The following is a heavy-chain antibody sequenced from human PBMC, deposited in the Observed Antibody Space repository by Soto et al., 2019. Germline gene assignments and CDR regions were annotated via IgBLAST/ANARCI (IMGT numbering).Heavy chain of an antibody. J-gene: IGHJ5*02. CDR2: ISYDGSNK. CDR1: GFSLSNYA. Sequence: QVQLAESGGGVVQPGRSLRLSCAASGFSLSNYAMHWVRQAPGKGLEWVADISYDGSNKYYAGSVKGRYSSSRDNSKNTLYLQMTSLRAEDTAVFYCARGYGASYQGWFGPWGQGTEVTVPS. CDR3: ARGYGASYQGWFGP. D-gene: IGHD1-26*01. V-gene: IGHV3-30-3*01.